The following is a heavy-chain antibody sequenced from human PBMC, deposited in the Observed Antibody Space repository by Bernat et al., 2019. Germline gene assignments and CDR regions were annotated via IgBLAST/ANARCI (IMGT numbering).Heavy chain of an antibody. CDR3: ARAECGDSPFDY. D-gene: IGHD4-17*01. Sequence: QVQLVQSGAEVKKPGASVKVSCKTSGYTFSSYYMHWVRHAPGQGLEWLGIINPYGGSTSYAQKFQGRVTMTRDTSTSTVDMDLSSLRSDDTAVYFCARAECGDSPFDYWGQGTQVTVSS. J-gene: IGHJ4*02. V-gene: IGHV1-46*01. CDR1: GYTFSSYY. CDR2: INPYGGST.